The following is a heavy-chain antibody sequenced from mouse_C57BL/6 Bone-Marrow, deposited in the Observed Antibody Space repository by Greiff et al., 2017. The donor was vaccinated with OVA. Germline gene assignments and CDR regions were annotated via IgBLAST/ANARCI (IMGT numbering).Heavy chain of an antibody. CDR2: IDPANGNT. D-gene: IGHD1-1*01. CDR3: ARRVITTVVATYYYAMDD. V-gene: IGHV14-3*01. CDR1: GFNIKNTY. J-gene: IGHJ4*01. Sequence: EVQLKESVAELVRPGASVKLSCTASGFNIKNTYMHWVKQRPEQGLEWIGRIDPANGNTKYAPKFQGKATITADTSSNTAYLQLSSLTSEDTAIYYCARRVITTVVATYYYAMDDWGQGTSVTVSA.